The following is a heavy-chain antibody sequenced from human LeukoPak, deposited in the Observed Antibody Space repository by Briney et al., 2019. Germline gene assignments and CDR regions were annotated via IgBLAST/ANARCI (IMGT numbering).Heavy chain of an antibody. V-gene: IGHV3-30*02. CDR2: IRYDGSNK. Sequence: GGSLRLSCAASGFTFSSYGMHWVRQAPGKGLEWVAFIRYDGSNKYYADSVKGRFTISRDNSKNTLYLQMGSLRAEDMAVYYCARGGSSGIYYYYYYMDVWGKGTTVTVSS. CDR1: GFTFSSYG. CDR3: ARGGSSGIYYYYYYMDV. D-gene: IGHD6-6*01. J-gene: IGHJ6*03.